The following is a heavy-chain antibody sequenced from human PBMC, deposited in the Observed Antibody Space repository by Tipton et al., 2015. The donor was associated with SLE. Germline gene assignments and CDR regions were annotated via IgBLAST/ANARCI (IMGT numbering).Heavy chain of an antibody. J-gene: IGHJ6*02. D-gene: IGHD6-6*01. CDR1: GFTFSSYW. CDR2: INSDGSST. Sequence: SLRLSCAASGFTFSSYWMHWVRQAPGKGLVWVSRINSDGSSTSYADSVKGRFTISRDNAKNTLYLQMNSLRAEDTAVYYCASVLGYSSSFTLYYYYGVAVWGHGTTVTVSS. CDR3: ASVLGYSSSFTLYYYYGVAV. V-gene: IGHV3-74*01.